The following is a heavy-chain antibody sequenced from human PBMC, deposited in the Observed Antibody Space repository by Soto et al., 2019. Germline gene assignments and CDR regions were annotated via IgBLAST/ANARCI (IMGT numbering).Heavy chain of an antibody. CDR2: ISSNGVGT. J-gene: IGHJ6*03. CDR1: GFTLSGYA. CDR3: ARRARPDFYYMDV. D-gene: IGHD6-6*01. Sequence: GGSLRLSCAASGFTLSGYAMDWVRQDPGKGLEYVSGISSNGVGTYYANSVQGKYTNSRNNSKNTVYLQMGSLRPEDIAVYYCARRARPDFYYMDVWGKGTTVTVSS. V-gene: IGHV3-64*01.